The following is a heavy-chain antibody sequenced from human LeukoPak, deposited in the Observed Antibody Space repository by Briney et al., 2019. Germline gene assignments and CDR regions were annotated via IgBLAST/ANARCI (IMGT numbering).Heavy chain of an antibody. Sequence: GGSLRLSCTASGFTFSSYAMSWVRQAPGKGLEWVSAISGSGGSTYYADSVKGRFTISRDNSKNTPYLQMNSLRAEDTAVYYCAKDQYYYDSSGYYFGLRGGTYFDYWGQGTLVTVSS. CDR3: AKDQYYYDSSGYYFGLRGGTYFDY. CDR1: GFTFSSYA. V-gene: IGHV3-23*01. D-gene: IGHD3-22*01. J-gene: IGHJ4*02. CDR2: ISGSGGST.